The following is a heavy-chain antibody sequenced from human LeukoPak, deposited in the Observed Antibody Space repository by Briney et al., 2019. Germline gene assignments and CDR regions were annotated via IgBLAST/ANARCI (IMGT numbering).Heavy chain of an antibody. CDR3: ARDSDGNGHYSLFDY. CDR2: IWYDGSKE. Sequence: GGSLRLSCEASGFTFSSYGLHWVRQAPGKGLEWAAVIWYDGSKEYYADSVKGRFTISRDSSKNTMCLQMNSLRVEDTAVYYCARDSDGNGHYSLFDYWGQGTLVTVSS. D-gene: IGHD3-22*01. CDR1: GFTFSSYG. J-gene: IGHJ4*02. V-gene: IGHV3-33*01.